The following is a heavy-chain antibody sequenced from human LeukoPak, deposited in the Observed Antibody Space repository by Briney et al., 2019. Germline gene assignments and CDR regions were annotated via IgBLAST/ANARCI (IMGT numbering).Heavy chain of an antibody. J-gene: IGHJ3*02. D-gene: IGHD3-22*01. CDR1: GGTFSSYT. CDR2: IIPIFGTA. CDR3: AGTYYYDSSGFDAFDI. V-gene: IGHV1-69*05. Sequence: SVKVSCKASGGTFSSYTISWVRQAPGQGLEWMGGIIPIFGTANYTQKFQGRVTITTDESTSTAYMELSSLRSEDTAVYYCAGTYYYDSSGFDAFDIWGQGTMVTVSS.